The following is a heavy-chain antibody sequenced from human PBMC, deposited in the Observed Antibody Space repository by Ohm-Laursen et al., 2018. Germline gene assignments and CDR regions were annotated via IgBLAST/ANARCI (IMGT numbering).Heavy chain of an antibody. CDR3: AKDWGMTTEHDY. J-gene: IGHJ4*02. D-gene: IGHD4-17*01. V-gene: IGHV3-7*01. CDR2: VNEDASEK. CDR1: GFTFSTYW. Sequence: GSLRLSCAASGFTFSTYWMFWVRQAPGKGLEWVASVNEDASEKYYADSVKGRFTISRDNSKNTLYLQMNSLRAEDTAVYYCAKDWGMTTEHDYWGQGTLVTVSS.